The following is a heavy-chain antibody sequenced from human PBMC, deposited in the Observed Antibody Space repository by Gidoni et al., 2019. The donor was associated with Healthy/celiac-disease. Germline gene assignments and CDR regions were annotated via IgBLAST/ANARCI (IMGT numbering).Heavy chain of an antibody. V-gene: IGHV3-30*18. Sequence: QVQLVESGGGVVQPGRSLRLSCEASGFTFRSYGMHWVRQAPGKGLEWVAVISYDGSNKYYADSVKGRFTISRDNSKNTLYLQMNSLRAEDTAVYYCAKGGEYSSGWYVGVYWGQGTLVTVSS. CDR1: GFTFRSYG. CDR2: ISYDGSNK. CDR3: AKGGEYSSGWYVGVY. J-gene: IGHJ4*02. D-gene: IGHD6-19*01.